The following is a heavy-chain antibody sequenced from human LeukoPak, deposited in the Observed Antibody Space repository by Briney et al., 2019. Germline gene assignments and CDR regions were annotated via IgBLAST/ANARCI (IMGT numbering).Heavy chain of an antibody. V-gene: IGHV1-2*02. CDR1: GYTFTGYY. CDR2: INPNSGGT. CDR3: ARGWDEGHDY. Sequence: GASVKVSCKASGYTFTGYYIHWVRQAPGQGLEWMGWINPNSGGTTFAQKFQGRVTTTRDTSISTAYMEVSSLRSDDTAVYYCARGWDEGHDYWGQGTLVTVSS. D-gene: IGHD1-26*01. J-gene: IGHJ4*02.